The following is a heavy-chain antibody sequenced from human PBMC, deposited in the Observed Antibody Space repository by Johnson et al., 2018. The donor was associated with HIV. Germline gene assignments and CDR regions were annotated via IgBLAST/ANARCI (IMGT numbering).Heavy chain of an antibody. Sequence: EQLVESGGGLVQPGASLRLSCAASGFTFSSYWMHWVRQAPGKGLVWVSRINSDGSSTSYADSVKGRFTISRDNSKNTLYLQMNSLRAEDTAVYYCAKERAYIRTFDIWGQGTLVTVSS. D-gene: IGHD5-18*01. CDR1: GFTFSSYW. CDR2: INSDGSST. J-gene: IGHJ3*02. V-gene: IGHV3-74*01. CDR3: AKERAYIRTFDI.